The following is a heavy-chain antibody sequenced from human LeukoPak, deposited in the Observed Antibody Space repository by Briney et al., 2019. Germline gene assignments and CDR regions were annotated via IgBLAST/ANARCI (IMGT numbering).Heavy chain of an antibody. J-gene: IGHJ6*02. CDR3: ARVRVSSYYGMAI. Sequence: GGSLRLSCAASGFTFSNYLMSWVRQAPGKGRDGVANIKEDESEKYYVDSVKGRFTTSRDTAKNSLYLKMNSLRAEDTAVYYCARVRVSSYYGMAIWGQGTTVTVSS. V-gene: IGHV3-7*05. D-gene: IGHD2/OR15-2a*01. CDR2: IKEDESEK. CDR1: GFTFSNYL.